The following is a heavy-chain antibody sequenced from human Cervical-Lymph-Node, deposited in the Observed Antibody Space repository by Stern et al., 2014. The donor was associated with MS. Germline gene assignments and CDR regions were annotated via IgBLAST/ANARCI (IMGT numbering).Heavy chain of an antibody. J-gene: IGHJ3*02. V-gene: IGHV1-3*01. CDR3: ARDPYCSGGSCYIDAFDI. CDR1: GYTFTSYA. Sequence: VQLVQSGAEVKKPGASVKVSCKASGYTFTSYAMHWVRQAPGQRLEWMGWINAGNGNTKYSQKFQGRVTITRDTSASTAYMELSSLRSEDTAVYYCARDPYCSGGSCYIDAFDIWGQGTMVTVSS. D-gene: IGHD2-15*01. CDR2: INAGNGNT.